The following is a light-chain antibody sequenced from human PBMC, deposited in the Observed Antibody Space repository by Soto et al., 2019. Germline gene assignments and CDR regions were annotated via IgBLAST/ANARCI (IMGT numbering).Light chain of an antibody. Sequence: EIVLTQSPATLSLSPGERATLSCRASQSVSSYLACYQQKPGQAPRLLIYDASNRATGIPARFSGSGSGTDFPLTISSLEPEDFAVSYCPQRSNWPPATCGPANKVDIK. CDR3: PQRSNWPPAT. CDR2: DAS. J-gene: IGKJ3*01. CDR1: QSVSSY. V-gene: IGKV3-11*01.